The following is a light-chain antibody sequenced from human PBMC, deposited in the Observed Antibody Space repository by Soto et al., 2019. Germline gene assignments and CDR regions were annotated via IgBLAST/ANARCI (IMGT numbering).Light chain of an antibody. CDR1: QSVSSD. J-gene: IGKJ1*01. Sequence: EVVMTQSPATLSVSPGERATLSCRASQSVSSDLAWYQHKPGQAPRLLIYGASSRATGIPVRFSGSGSGTEFTVTISSLQSADFGVYYCQQYNSYRTFGQGTKVDIK. V-gene: IGKV3-15*01. CDR3: QQYNSYRT. CDR2: GAS.